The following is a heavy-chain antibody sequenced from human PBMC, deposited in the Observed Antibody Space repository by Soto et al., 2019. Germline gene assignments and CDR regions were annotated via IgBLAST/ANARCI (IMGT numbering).Heavy chain of an antibody. CDR3: AHRSLYNWNYVFDY. J-gene: IGHJ4*01. V-gene: IGHV2-5*02. Sequence: QITLKESGPTLVKPTQTLTLTCTFSGFSLNTRGVGVGWIRQPPGKALEWLALIYWDDDKRYSPSLKSRLTITQDTSKNQVVLTMTNMDPVDTATYYCAHRSLYNWNYVFDYWGHGTLVTVSS. CDR1: GFSLNTRGVG. D-gene: IGHD1-1*01. CDR2: IYWDDDK.